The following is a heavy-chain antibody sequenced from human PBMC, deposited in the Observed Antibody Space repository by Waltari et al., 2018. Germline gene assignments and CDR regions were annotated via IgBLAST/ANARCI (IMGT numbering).Heavy chain of an antibody. CDR3: ARDVRSGSTI. D-gene: IGHD1-26*01. CDR1: GFPLSDSY. J-gene: IGHJ3*02. V-gene: IGHV3-11*04. CDR2: ISSSGTTI. Sequence: QVQLVESGGGLVKPGGSLRLSCAASGFPLSDSYLSWVRQAPGKGLEWVSYISSSGTTIYYADSVKGRFTISRDNAKNSLYLQMNSLRAEDTAVYYCARDVRSGSTIWGQGTMVTVSS.